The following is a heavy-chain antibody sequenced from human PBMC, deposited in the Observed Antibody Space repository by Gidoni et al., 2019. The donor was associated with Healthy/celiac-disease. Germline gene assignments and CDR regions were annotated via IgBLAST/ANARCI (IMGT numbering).Heavy chain of an antibody. CDR2: ISYDGSNK. CDR3: AKDTDILTGYYFNYFDY. Sequence: QVQLVESGGGVVQPGRSLRLSCAASGFTFSSYGMHWVRQAPGKGLEWVAVISYDGSNKYYADSVKGRFTISRDNSKNTLYLQMNSLRAEDTAVYYCAKDTDILTGYYFNYFDYWGQGTLVTVSS. CDR1: GFTFSSYG. J-gene: IGHJ4*02. V-gene: IGHV3-30*18. D-gene: IGHD3-9*01.